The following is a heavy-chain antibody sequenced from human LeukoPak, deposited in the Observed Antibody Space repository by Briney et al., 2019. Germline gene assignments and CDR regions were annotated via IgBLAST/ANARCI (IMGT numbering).Heavy chain of an antibody. J-gene: IGHJ4*02. Sequence: GGSLRLSCVGSGFTFRSHAMSWVRQAPEKGLEFVSGIYENGGTTYYADSVKGRFSISRDNSKNTLYLQINSLRVEDTAVYYCARPHTGFDSWGQGTLVTVSS. CDR2: IYENGGTT. V-gene: IGHV3-23*01. CDR1: GFTFRSHA. CDR3: ARPHTGFDS.